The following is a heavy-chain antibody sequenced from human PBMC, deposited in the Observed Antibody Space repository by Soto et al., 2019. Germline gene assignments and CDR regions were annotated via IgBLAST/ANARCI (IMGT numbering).Heavy chain of an antibody. CDR3: AHLVGAAYDF. V-gene: IGHV2-5*02. J-gene: IGHJ4*02. CDR2: VYWDDDK. Sequence: QITLKESGPTLVKFTETLSLTCTFSGFSLTTSGVGVGWIRQPPGKALEWLALVYWDDDKRYRPSLKRRLTITRDTSKDQVFLTMTNMDPVDTATYYCAHLVGAAYDFWGQGTLVTVSS. CDR1: GFSLTTSGVG. D-gene: IGHD1-26*01.